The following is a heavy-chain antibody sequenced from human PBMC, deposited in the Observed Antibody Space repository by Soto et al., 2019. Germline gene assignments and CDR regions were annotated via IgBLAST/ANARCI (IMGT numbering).Heavy chain of an antibody. D-gene: IGHD3-22*01. J-gene: IGHJ4*02. CDR1: GGSFSGYY. CDR2: INHSGST. V-gene: IGHV4-34*01. Sequence: SETLSLTCAVYGGSFSGYYWSWIRQPPGKGLEWIGEINHSGSTNYNPSLKSRVTKSVDTSKNQFSLKLSSVTAADTAVYYCARGRRPYYYDSSRAFFDYWGQGTLVTVSS. CDR3: ARGRRPYYYDSSRAFFDY.